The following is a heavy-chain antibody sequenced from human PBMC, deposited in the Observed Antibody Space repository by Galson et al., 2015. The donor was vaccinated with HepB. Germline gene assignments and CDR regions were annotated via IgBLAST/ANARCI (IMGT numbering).Heavy chain of an antibody. J-gene: IGHJ6*02. Sequence: SVKVSCKASGYTFTGYYMHWVRQAPGQGLEWMGWINPNSGGTNYAQKFQGRVTITRDTSASTAYMELGSLRSEDTAVYYCASVCSSTSCADYYYGMDVWGQGTTVTVSS. CDR2: INPNSGGT. D-gene: IGHD2-2*01. V-gene: IGHV1-2*02. CDR3: ASVCSSTSCADYYYGMDV. CDR1: GYTFTGYY.